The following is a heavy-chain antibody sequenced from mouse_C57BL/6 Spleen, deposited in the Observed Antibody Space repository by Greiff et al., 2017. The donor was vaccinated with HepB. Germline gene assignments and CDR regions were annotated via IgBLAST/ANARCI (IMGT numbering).Heavy chain of an antibody. CDR2: INPNNGGT. Sequence: EVQLQESGPELVKPGASVKIPCKASGYTFTDYNMDWVKQSHGKSLEWIGDINPNNGGTIYNQKFKGKATLTVDKSSSTAYMELRSLTSEDTAVYYCARFHYYGSSGFDYWGQGTTLTVSS. J-gene: IGHJ2*01. CDR1: GYTFTDYN. D-gene: IGHD1-1*01. V-gene: IGHV1-18*01. CDR3: ARFHYYGSSGFDY.